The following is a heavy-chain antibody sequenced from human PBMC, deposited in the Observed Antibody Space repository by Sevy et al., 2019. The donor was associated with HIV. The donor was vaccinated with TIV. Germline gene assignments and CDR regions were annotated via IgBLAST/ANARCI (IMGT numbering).Heavy chain of an antibody. D-gene: IGHD5-12*01. J-gene: IGHJ3*02. CDR3: ARDLGGWMGDAFDI. CDR2: IWYDGSNK. CDR1: GFTFSSYG. V-gene: IGHV3-33*01. Sequence: GGSLRLSCAASGFTFSSYGMHWVRQAPGKGLEWVAVIWYDGSNKYYADSVKGGFTISRDNSKNTLYLQMNSLRAEDTAVYYCARDLGGWMGDAFDIWGQGTMVTVSS.